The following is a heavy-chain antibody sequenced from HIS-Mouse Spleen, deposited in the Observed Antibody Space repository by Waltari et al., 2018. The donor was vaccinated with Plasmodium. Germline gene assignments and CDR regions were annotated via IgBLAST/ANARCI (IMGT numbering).Heavy chain of an antibody. CDR3: ARSRAATVTFYFDY. J-gene: IGHJ4*02. CDR2: IYYSGSS. CDR1: VGSISSVGYY. V-gene: IGHV4-31*03. D-gene: IGHD6-13*01. Sequence: QVQLQESGPGLVKPSRTLSFTCTVSVGSISSVGYYWSCIRQHPGKGLEWIGYIYYSGSSYYNPSLKSRVTISVDTSKNQFSLKLSSVTAADTAVYYCARSRAATVTFYFDYWGQGTLVTVSS.